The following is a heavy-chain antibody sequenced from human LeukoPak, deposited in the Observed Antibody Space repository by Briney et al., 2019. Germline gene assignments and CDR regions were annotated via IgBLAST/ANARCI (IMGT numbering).Heavy chain of an antibody. J-gene: IGHJ3*02. CDR2: IYSSGST. CDR1: GGSISDHY. V-gene: IGHV4-59*11. Sequence: PLETLSLTCTVTGGSISDHYWSWIRQPPGKGLDWIGYIYSSGSTSYNPSLKSRVTISVDTSRNQFSLKLSSVTAADTAVYYCARLGPVGTLGVFDIWGQGTTVTVSS. CDR3: ARLGPVGTLGVFDI. D-gene: IGHD4-23*01.